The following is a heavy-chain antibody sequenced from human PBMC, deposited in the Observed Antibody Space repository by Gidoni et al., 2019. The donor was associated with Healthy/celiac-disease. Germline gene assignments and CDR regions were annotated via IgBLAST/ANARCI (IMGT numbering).Heavy chain of an antibody. CDR2: IIPILGIA. D-gene: IGHD6-13*01. CDR3: AGLIAAAGSDY. V-gene: IGHV1-69*02. CDR1: GGTFSSYT. Sequence: QVQLVQSGAEVKKPGSSVKVSCKASGGTFSSYTISWVRQAPGQGLEWMGRIIPILGIANYAQKFQGRVTITADKSTSTAYMELSSLRSEDTAVYYCAGLIAAAGSDYWGQGTLVTVSS. J-gene: IGHJ4*02.